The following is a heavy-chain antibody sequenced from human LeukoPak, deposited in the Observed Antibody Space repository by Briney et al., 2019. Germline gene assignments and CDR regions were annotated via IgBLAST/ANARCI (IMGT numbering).Heavy chain of an antibody. Sequence: SETLSLTCTVSGGSISSSSYHWSWIRQPPGKGLEWIGEINHSGSTNYNPSLKSRVTISVDTSKNQFSLKLSSVTAADTAVYYCARGPGSYYLVAFDIWGQGTMVTVSS. D-gene: IGHD3-10*01. CDR3: ARGPGSYYLVAFDI. CDR2: INHSGST. CDR1: GGSISSSSYH. V-gene: IGHV4-39*07. J-gene: IGHJ3*02.